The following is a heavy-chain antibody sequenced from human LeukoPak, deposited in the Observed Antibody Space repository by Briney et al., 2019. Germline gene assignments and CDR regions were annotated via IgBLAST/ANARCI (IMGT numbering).Heavy chain of an antibody. J-gene: IGHJ4*02. CDR2: IYTSGST. D-gene: IGHD6-13*01. Sequence: SETLSLTCTVSGGSISSSSYYWGWIRQPPGKGLEWIGRIYTSGSTNYNPSLKSRVTISVDTSKNQFSLKLSSVTAADTAVYYCARTTVTRAYSSSSFDYWGQGTLVTVSS. CDR3: ARTTVTRAYSSSSFDY. V-gene: IGHV4-39*07. CDR1: GGSISSSSYY.